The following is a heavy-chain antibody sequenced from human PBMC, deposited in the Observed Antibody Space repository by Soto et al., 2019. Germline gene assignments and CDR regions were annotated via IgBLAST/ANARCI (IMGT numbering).Heavy chain of an antibody. D-gene: IGHD1-26*01. CDR2: IVVGSDNT. CDR3: AAIVVGATTYYFDY. J-gene: IGHJ4*02. V-gene: IGHV1-58*01. Sequence: SVKVSCKASGFTFTSSAVQWVRQARGQRLEWIGWIVVGSDNTNYAQKFQERVTITRDMSTSTAYMELSSLRSEDTAVYYCAAIVVGATTYYFDYWGQGTLVTVSS. CDR1: GFTFTSSA.